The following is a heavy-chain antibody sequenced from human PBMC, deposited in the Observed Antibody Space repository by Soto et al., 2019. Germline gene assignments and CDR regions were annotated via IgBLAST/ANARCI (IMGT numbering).Heavy chain of an antibody. Sequence: ASVKVSCKASGYTFTSYYMHWVRQAPGQGLEWVGIINPSGGSTSYAQKFQGRVTMTRDTSTSTVYMELSSLRSEDTAVYYCASHLTGSNYGQGRHGYYYYGMDVWGQGTTVTVS. CDR3: ASHLTGSNYGQGRHGYYYYGMDV. V-gene: IGHV1-46*01. CDR1: GYTFTSYY. D-gene: IGHD4-4*01. J-gene: IGHJ6*02. CDR2: INPSGGST.